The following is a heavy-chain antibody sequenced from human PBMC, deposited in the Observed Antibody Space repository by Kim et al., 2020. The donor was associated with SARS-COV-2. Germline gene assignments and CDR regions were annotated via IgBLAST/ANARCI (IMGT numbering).Heavy chain of an antibody. CDR1: GYTFTSYG. V-gene: IGHV1-18*01. D-gene: IGHD3-3*01. CDR2: ISAYNGNT. Sequence: ASVKVSCKASGYTFTSYGISWVRQAPGQGLEWMGWISAYNGNTNYAQKLQGRVTMTTDTSTSTAYMELRSLRSDDTAVYYCAREGERFLEWSTPPPEYYFDYWGQGTLVTVSS. J-gene: IGHJ4*02. CDR3: AREGERFLEWSTPPPEYYFDY.